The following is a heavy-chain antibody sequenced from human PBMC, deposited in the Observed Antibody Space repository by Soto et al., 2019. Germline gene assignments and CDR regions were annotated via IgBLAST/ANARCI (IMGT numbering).Heavy chain of an antibody. J-gene: IGHJ4*02. Sequence: GSLRLSCTASGFTFGDYAMSWLRQAPGKGLEWVGFIRSKTFGGTTEYAAAVKGRFIISRDDSKSIAYLQMDSLKTEDTAVYYCSRIRTSMIVVVSDYWGQGTLVTVSS. CDR1: GFTFGDYA. V-gene: IGHV3-49*03. CDR3: SRIRTSMIVVVSDY. CDR2: IRSKTFGGTT. D-gene: IGHD3-22*01.